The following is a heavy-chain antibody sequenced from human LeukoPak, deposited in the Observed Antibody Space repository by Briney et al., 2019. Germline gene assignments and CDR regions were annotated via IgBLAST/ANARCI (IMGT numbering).Heavy chain of an antibody. J-gene: IGHJ1*01. CDR2: IIPIFGTA. CDR3: ARARTIAARAEYFQH. Sequence: ASVKVSCKASGGTLSSYAISWVRQAPGQGLEWMGGIIPIFGTANYAQKFQGRVTITADESTSTAYMELSSLRSEDTAVYYCARARTIAARAEYFQHWGQGTLVTVSS. D-gene: IGHD6-13*01. CDR1: GGTLSSYA. V-gene: IGHV1-69*13.